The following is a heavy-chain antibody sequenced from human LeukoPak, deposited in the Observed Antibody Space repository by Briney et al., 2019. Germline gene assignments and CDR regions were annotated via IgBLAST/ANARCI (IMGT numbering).Heavy chain of an antibody. CDR1: GFTFSSYS. CDR2: ISWNSGSI. V-gene: IGHV3-9*01. Sequence: PGGSLRLSCAASGFTFSSYSMNWVRQAPGKGLEWVSGISWNSGSIGYADSVKGRFTISRGNAKNSLYLQMNSLRAEDTALYYCAKARYGSGSYYNIYYYYGMDVWGQGTTVTVSS. J-gene: IGHJ6*02. CDR3: AKARYGSGSYYNIYYYYGMDV. D-gene: IGHD3-10*01.